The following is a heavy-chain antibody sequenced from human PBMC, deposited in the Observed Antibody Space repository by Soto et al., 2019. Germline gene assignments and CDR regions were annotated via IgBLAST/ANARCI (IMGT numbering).Heavy chain of an antibody. V-gene: IGHV3-48*03. CDR2: ISSSGSAI. J-gene: IGHJ6*02. CDR3: ARDSVGRLALGELSSLLYYYYDMDV. D-gene: IGHD3-16*02. Sequence: EVQLVESGGGLVQPGGSLRLSCAASGFTFSTYDMNWVRQAPGKGLAWVSYISSSGSAIYYADSVKGRFTISRDNAKNSLYLQMNSLRAEDTAIYYCARDSVGRLALGELSSLLYYYYDMDVWGQGTTVTVSS. CDR1: GFTFSTYD.